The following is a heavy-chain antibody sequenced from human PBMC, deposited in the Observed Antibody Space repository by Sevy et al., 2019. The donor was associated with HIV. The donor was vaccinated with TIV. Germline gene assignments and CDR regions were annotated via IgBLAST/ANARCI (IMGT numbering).Heavy chain of an antibody. D-gene: IGHD4-17*01. V-gene: IGHV3-30-3*01. CDR1: GFALSNYYA. J-gene: IGHJ6*02. CDR2: ISYDGSDK. Sequence: GGSLRLSCAASGFALSNYYAMHWVRQAPGKGLEWVALISYDGSDKYYADSVKGRFTISRDNFKNTLYMQMNSLTTEDTAVYYCARPRANYVDHYFFYAMDVWGQGTTVTVSS. CDR3: ARPRANYVDHYFFYAMDV.